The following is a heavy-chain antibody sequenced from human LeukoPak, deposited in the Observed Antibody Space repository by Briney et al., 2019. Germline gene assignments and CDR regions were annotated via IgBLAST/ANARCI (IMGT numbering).Heavy chain of an antibody. Sequence: ASVKVSCKASGYIFTDYSMHWVRQAPGQGLEWMGRITPNSGGTNYAQKFQGRVTMTRDTSISTAYMELSSLRSDDTAVYYCTSDGNVVYDLGSHNWFDPWGQGTLVTVSS. CDR1: GYIFTDYS. J-gene: IGHJ5*02. D-gene: IGHD3/OR15-3a*01. CDR2: ITPNSGGT. V-gene: IGHV1-2*06. CDR3: TSDGNVVYDLGSHNWFDP.